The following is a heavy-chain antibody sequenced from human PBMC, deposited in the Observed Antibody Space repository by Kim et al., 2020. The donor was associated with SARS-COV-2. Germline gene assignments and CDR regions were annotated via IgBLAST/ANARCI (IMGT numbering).Heavy chain of an antibody. CDR3: ARTLYYDSSGRHNDAFDI. D-gene: IGHD3-22*01. Sequence: ASVKVSCKASGYTFTSYGISWVRQAPGQGLEWMGWISAYNGNTNYAQKLQGRVTMTTDTSTSTAYMELRSLRSDDTAVYYCARTLYYDSSGRHNDAFDIWGQGTMVTVSS. CDR1: GYTFTSYG. J-gene: IGHJ3*02. CDR2: ISAYNGNT. V-gene: IGHV1-18*01.